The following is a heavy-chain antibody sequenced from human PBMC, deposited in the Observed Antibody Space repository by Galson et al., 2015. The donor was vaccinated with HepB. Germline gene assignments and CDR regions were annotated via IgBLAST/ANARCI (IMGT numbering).Heavy chain of an antibody. Sequence: SVKVSCKASGGTFSRYTISWVRQAPGQGLEWMGGITPIFGTARYAQKFQGRVTITADESTSTAYMELRSLRSEDTAVYYCARGGRAAFTNSVDYWGQGTLVTVSS. D-gene: IGHD3-16*01. CDR3: ARGGRAAFTNSVDY. J-gene: IGHJ4*02. CDR1: GGTFSRYT. V-gene: IGHV1-69*13. CDR2: ITPIFGTA.